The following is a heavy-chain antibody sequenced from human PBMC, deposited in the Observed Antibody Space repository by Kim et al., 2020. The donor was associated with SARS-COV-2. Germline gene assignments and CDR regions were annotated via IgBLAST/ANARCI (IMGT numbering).Heavy chain of an antibody. D-gene: IGHD6-19*01. V-gene: IGHV3-30-3*01. Sequence: GGSLRLSCAASGFTFSSYAMHWVRQAPGKGLEWVAVISYDGSNEYYADSVKGRFTISRDNSKNTLYLQMNSLRAEDTAVYYCARDRDRRSSGWRGAFDIWGQGTMVTVSS. CDR1: GFTFSSYA. CDR2: ISYDGSNE. CDR3: ARDRDRRSSGWRGAFDI. J-gene: IGHJ3*02.